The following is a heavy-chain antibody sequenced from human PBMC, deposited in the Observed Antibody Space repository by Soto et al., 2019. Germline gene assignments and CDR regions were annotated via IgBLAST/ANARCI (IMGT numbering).Heavy chain of an antibody. Sequence: EVQLLESGGGLVQPGGSLRLSCAPSGFTFSSYAMSWVRQAPGKGLEWVSAISGSGGNTYYADSVKGRFTISRDNSKNTLCLQMNSLRVEDTAVYYCAKDLGMGGGSCFDCWGQGTLVTVSS. D-gene: IGHD2-15*01. CDR1: GFTFSSYA. J-gene: IGHJ4*02. V-gene: IGHV3-23*01. CDR2: ISGSGGNT. CDR3: AKDLGMGGGSCFDC.